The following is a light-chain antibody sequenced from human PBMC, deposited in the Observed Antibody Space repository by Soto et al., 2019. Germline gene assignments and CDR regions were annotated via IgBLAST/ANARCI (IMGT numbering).Light chain of an antibody. J-gene: IGKJ2*01. CDR1: QSVSSSY. CDR2: GAS. V-gene: IGKV3-20*01. CDR3: QKYGSSPYT. Sequence: EIVLTQSPGTLSLSPGERATLSCRASQSVSSSYLAWYQQKPGQAPRLLIYGASSRATGIPDRFSGSGSGTDFTLTISRLEPEDFAVYYCQKYGSSPYTFGQGTQLEIK.